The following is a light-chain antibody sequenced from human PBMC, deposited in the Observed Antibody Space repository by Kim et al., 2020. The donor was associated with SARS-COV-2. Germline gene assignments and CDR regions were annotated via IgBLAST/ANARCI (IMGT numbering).Light chain of an antibody. Sequence: PGERATPSCGASQTIKFSQLAWYQQKPGLAPRLLIYDVSTRATGIPDRFSGSGSGTDFTLTINRLEPEDFAVYYCQQYGGSPPITFGQGTRLEIK. V-gene: IGKV3D-20*01. J-gene: IGKJ5*01. CDR3: QQYGGSPPIT. CDR2: DVS. CDR1: QTIKFSQ.